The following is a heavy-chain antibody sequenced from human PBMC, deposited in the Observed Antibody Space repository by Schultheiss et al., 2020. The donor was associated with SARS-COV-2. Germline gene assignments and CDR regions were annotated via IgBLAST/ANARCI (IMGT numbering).Heavy chain of an antibody. CDR2: IIPIFGTA. J-gene: IGHJ6*02. CDR1: GYTFTSYG. D-gene: IGHD4-17*01. V-gene: IGHV1-69*13. Sequence: SVKVSCKASGYTFTSYGISWVRQAPGQGLEWMGGIIPIFGTANYAQKFQGRVTITADESTSTAYMELSSLRSEDTAVYYCARNGDYDDYYYYYGMGVWGQGTTVTVSS. CDR3: ARNGDYDDYYYYYGMGV.